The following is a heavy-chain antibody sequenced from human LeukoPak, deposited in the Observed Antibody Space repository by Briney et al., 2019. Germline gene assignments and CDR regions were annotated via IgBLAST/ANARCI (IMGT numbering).Heavy chain of an antibody. Sequence: GESLKISCKASGYSFTTYWIGWVRQMPGKGLEWMGIIYPGDSDTRYSPSFQGQVTISADRSITTAYLQWSSLKASDTATYYCARPPRYNNGPHFDYRGQGTLVTVSS. CDR3: ARPPRYNNGPHFDY. J-gene: IGHJ4*02. V-gene: IGHV5-51*01. D-gene: IGHD5-18*01. CDR2: IYPGDSDT. CDR1: GYSFTTYW.